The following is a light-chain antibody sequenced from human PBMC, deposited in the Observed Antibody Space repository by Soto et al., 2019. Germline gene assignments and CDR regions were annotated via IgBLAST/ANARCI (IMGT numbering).Light chain of an antibody. J-gene: IGKJ1*01. CDR2: GGS. Sequence: EIVLTQSPGTLYLSQGERATLSCRDSQSVSSKHLAWYQQKPGQAPRLLIYGGSSRATGIPVRLCGRGSGTKVTITIARLQHDDWATYYCKQYETFSGTLGPITKVYIK. V-gene: IGKV3-20*01. CDR3: KQYETFSGT. CDR1: QSVSSKH.